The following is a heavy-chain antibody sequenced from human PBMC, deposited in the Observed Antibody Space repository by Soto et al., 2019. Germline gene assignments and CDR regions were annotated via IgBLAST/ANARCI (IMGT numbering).Heavy chain of an antibody. J-gene: IGHJ6*04. CDR1: GYSFITHG. V-gene: IGHV1-18*01. CDR3: ARSPRISRSGDG. CDR2: INPYTGNT. D-gene: IGHD4-17*01. Sequence: QVEMVQSGAEVKKPGASVNVSCKTSGYSFITHGISWVRQAPGQGLKWMGWINPYTGNTNYAQSLQGRVTMTTDRSTSTAYMELRRLTSDDTALYYCARSPRISRSGDGCCKGTAVTVSS.